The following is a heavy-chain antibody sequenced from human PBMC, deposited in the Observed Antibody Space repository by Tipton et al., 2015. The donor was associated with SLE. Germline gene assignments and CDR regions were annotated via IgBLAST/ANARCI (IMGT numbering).Heavy chain of an antibody. Sequence: TLSLTCTVSGGSISSTSYYWGWIRQPPGKGLEWIGSIHYSGSTYYNPSLKSRVTISVDTSKNQFSLKLSSVTAADTAVYYCAREFRDGGSYHYYYYYMDVWGKGTTVTVSS. CDR2: IHYSGST. CDR1: GGSISSTSYY. CDR3: AREFRDGGSYHYYYYYMDV. V-gene: IGHV4-39*07. D-gene: IGHD1-26*01. J-gene: IGHJ6*03.